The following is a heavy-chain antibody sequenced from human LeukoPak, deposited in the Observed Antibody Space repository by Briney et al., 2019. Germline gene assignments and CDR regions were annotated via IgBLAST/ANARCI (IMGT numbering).Heavy chain of an antibody. Sequence: ASVKVSFTASGGTFSSYAISWVRQASGQGLEWMGGIIPIFGTANYAQKFQGRVTITADESTSTAYMELSSLRSEDTAVYYCARGPYGDYSVWYFDYWGQGTLVTVSS. D-gene: IGHD4-17*01. CDR1: GGTFSSYA. V-gene: IGHV1-69*13. J-gene: IGHJ4*02. CDR3: ARGPYGDYSVWYFDY. CDR2: IIPIFGTA.